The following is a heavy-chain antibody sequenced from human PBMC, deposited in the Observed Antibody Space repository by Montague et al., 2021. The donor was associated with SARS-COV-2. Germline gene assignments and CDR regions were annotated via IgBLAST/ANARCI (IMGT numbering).Heavy chain of an antibody. D-gene: IGHD3-10*01. Sequence: SETLSLTCTVYGGSISSYYWSWIRQPAGKGLEWIGEINTSGSTNYNPSXXSRVTISVDTSKNQFSLKLSSVTAADTAVYYCAREGWVGDKKSDSEYYGMDVWGQGTTVTVSS. CDR3: AREGWVGDKKSDSEYYGMDV. CDR2: INTSGST. J-gene: IGHJ6*02. V-gene: IGHV4-4*07. CDR1: GGSISSYY.